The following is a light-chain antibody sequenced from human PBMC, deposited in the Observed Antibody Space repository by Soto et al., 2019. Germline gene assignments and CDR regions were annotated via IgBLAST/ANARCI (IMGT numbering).Light chain of an antibody. Sequence: EIVLTQSPGTLSLSPGERATLSCRASQSVSSSALAWYQQKPGQAPRRLIYGESSRSTGIPDRFSGSGSGTDFTLTISRLEPEDFAVYYCQYYGTSPQTFGQGTKVEIK. J-gene: IGKJ1*01. CDR3: QYYGTSPQT. CDR2: GES. CDR1: QSVSSSA. V-gene: IGKV3-20*01.